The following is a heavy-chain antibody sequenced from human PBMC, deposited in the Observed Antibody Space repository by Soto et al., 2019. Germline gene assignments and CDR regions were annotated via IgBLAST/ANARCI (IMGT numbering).Heavy chain of an antibody. CDR1: GYTFTSYY. Sequence: ASVKVSCKASGYTFTSYYMHWVRQSTGQGLEWMGWMNPSGGNTSYAQKFQGRVTMTRNTSKSTAYMELSSLRSEDTAVYYCARGQKKRVVIIRGYYYYYYMDVWGKGTTVTVSS. J-gene: IGHJ6*03. CDR3: ARGQKKRVVIIRGYYYYYYMDV. V-gene: IGHV1-8*02. D-gene: IGHD3-3*01. CDR2: MNPSGGNT.